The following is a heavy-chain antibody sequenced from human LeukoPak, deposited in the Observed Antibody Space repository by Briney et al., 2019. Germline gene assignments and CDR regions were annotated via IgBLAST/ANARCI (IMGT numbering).Heavy chain of an antibody. J-gene: IGHJ6*04. CDR3: ARDKYQLLFDYSGMYV. V-gene: IGHV4-30-4*01. CDR1: GDSISSGDYY. CDR2: IDHSGST. D-gene: IGHD2-2*01. Sequence: PSQTLSLTCTVSGDSISSGDYYWSWIRQPPGKGLEWIGFIDHSGSTYSNPSLKSRVTMSVDTSKNQFSLNLNSVTAADTAVYYCARDKYQLLFDYSGMYVWGKGTTVTVTS.